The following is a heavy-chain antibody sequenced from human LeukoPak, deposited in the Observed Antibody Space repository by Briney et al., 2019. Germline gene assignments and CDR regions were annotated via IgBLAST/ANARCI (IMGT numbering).Heavy chain of an antibody. D-gene: IGHD5-12*01. Sequence: ASVNVSCKASGYTFTAYYMHWVRQAPGHGLEWMGMFNPSSGITTYAHKFQGRVAMTRDTSTSTVYMELSSLRSEDTAVYYCARDRRYNDYDYCFDYWGQGTLATVSS. J-gene: IGHJ4*02. CDR3: ARDRRYNDYDYCFDY. V-gene: IGHV1-46*01. CDR2: FNPSSGIT. CDR1: GYTFTAYY.